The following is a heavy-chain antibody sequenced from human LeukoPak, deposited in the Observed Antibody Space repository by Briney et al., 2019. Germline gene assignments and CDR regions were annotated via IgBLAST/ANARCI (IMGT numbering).Heavy chain of an antibody. V-gene: IGHV3-48*02. CDR3: ARYCSGGSCYSPFSFDY. CDR1: GFTFSSYS. Sequence: GGSLGLSCAASGFTFSSYSMNWVRQAPGKGLEWVSYISSSSSTTYYIDSVKGRFTISRDNAKNSLYLQMNSLRDEDTAVYYCARYCSGGSCYSPFSFDYWGQGTLVTVSS. CDR2: ISSSSSTT. D-gene: IGHD2-15*01. J-gene: IGHJ4*02.